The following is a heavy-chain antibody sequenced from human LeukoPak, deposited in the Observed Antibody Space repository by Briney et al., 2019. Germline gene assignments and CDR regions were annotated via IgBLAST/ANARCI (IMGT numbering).Heavy chain of an antibody. CDR2: INPSGGST. CDR1: GYTFTSYY. Sequence: GASVKVSCKASGYTFTSYYVHWVRQAPGQGLEWMGIINPSGGSTSYAQKFQGRVTMTRDTSTSTVYMELSSLRSEATAVYYCARVGTAMAPDYWGQGTLVTVSS. V-gene: IGHV1-46*01. CDR3: ARVGTAMAPDY. J-gene: IGHJ4*02. D-gene: IGHD5-18*01.